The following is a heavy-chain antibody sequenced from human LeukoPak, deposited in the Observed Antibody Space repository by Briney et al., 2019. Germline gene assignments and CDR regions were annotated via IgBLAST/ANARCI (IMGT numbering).Heavy chain of an antibody. CDR1: GFTFSDYS. D-gene: IGHD5-18*01. Sequence: GGSLRLSCAASGFTFSDYSMNWVRQAPGKGLEWVSYISSRSSYTYYADSVKGRFTISRDNAKNSLYLQMNSLRAEDTAVYHCARATSGGYSYGPSVWGQGTLVTVPS. V-gene: IGHV3-21*01. CDR3: ARATSGGYSYGPSV. J-gene: IGHJ4*02. CDR2: ISSRSSYT.